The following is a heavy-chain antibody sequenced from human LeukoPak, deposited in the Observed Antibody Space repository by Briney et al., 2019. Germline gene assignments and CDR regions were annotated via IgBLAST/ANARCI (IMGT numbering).Heavy chain of an antibody. V-gene: IGHV1-46*01. J-gene: IGHJ3*02. Sequence: GASVKVSCKASGYTFTSYYMHWVRQAPGQGLEWMGIINPSGGSTSYAQKFQGRVTMTRDTSTSTVYMELSSLRSEDTAVYYCAREHDFWSGYYVRDAFDIWGQGTMVTVSS. CDR2: INPSGGST. D-gene: IGHD3-3*01. CDR1: GYTFTSYY. CDR3: AREHDFWSGYYVRDAFDI.